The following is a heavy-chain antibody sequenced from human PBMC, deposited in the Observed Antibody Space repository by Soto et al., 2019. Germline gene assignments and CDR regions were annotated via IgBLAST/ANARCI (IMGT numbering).Heavy chain of an antibody. CDR2: MNPNSGNT. V-gene: IGHV1-8*01. Sequence: QVQLVQSGAEVKKPGASVKVSCKASGYTFSSYDINWVRQATGQGLEWMGWMNPNSGNTGYAQKFQGRVTMTRNTSISTTYMELSSLRSDDTAVYYCARRSTGWSAADYWGQGTLVTVSS. J-gene: IGHJ4*02. D-gene: IGHD6-19*01. CDR3: ARRSTGWSAADY. CDR1: GYTFSSYD.